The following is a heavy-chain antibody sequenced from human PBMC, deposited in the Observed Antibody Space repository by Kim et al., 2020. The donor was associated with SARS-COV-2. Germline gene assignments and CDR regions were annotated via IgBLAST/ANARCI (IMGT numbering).Heavy chain of an antibody. CDR2: ISYDGSNK. Sequence: GGSLRLSCAASGFTFSSYAMHWVRQAPGKGLEWVAVISYDGSNKYYADSVKGRFTISRDNSKNTLYLQMNSLRAEDTAVYYCARGLDSSGWQVFDYWGQGTLVTVSS. J-gene: IGHJ4*02. CDR3: ARGLDSSGWQVFDY. CDR1: GFTFSSYA. V-gene: IGHV3-30*04. D-gene: IGHD6-19*01.